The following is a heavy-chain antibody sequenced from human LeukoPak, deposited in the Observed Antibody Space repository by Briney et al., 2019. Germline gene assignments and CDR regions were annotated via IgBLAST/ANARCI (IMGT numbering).Heavy chain of an antibody. V-gene: IGHV3-15*01. D-gene: IGHD3-10*01. Sequence: GGSLRLSCAASGFTFSNAWMGWVRQAPGKGLEWVGRIKSKTDGGTTDYAAPVKGRFTISRDDSKNTLYLQMNSLRAEDTAVYYCARDNSVGDIAWWFDPWGQGTLVTVSS. J-gene: IGHJ5*02. CDR3: ARDNSVGDIAWWFDP. CDR1: GFTFSNAW. CDR2: IKSKTDGGTT.